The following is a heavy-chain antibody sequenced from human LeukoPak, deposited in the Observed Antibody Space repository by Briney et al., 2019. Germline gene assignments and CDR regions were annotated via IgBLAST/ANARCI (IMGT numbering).Heavy chain of an antibody. J-gene: IGHJ4*02. Sequence: PGGSLRLSCAASGFTFSSYAMSWVRQAPGKGLEWVSAISGSGGSTYYADSVKGRFTISRDNSKNTLYLQMNSLRAEDTAVYYCAKVSPSVCSSTSCYFVYWGQGTLVSVSS. CDR1: GFTFSSYA. CDR3: AKVSPSVCSSTSCYFVY. D-gene: IGHD2-2*01. V-gene: IGHV3-23*01. CDR2: ISGSGGST.